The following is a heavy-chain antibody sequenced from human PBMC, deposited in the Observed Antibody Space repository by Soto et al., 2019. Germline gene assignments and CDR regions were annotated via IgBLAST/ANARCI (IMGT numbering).Heavy chain of an antibody. D-gene: IGHD6-13*01. J-gene: IGHJ6*02. CDR3: ARSPIYIAAGAYYYYGMDV. Sequence: QVQLQESGPGLVKPSGTLSLTCAVSGGSISSSNWWSWVRQPPGKGLEWIGEIYHSGSTNYNPSLKSRVTISVDKSKNQFSLKLSSVTAADTAVYYCARSPIYIAAGAYYYYGMDVWGQGTTVTVSS. CDR1: GGSISSSNW. CDR2: IYHSGST. V-gene: IGHV4-4*02.